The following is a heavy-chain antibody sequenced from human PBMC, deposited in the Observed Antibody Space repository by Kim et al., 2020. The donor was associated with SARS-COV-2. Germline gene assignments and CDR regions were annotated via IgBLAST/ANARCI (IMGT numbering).Heavy chain of an antibody. CDR3: ARPQGRRDGYAPFY. D-gene: IGHD5-12*01. CDR2: IYYSGST. CDR1: GGSISSSSYY. Sequence: SETLSLTCTVSGGSISSSSYYWGWIRQPPGKGLEWIGSIYYSGSTYYNPSLKSRVTISVDTSKNQFSLKLSSVTAADTAVYYCARPQGRRDGYAPFYWGQGTLVTVSS. J-gene: IGHJ4*02. V-gene: IGHV4-39*01.